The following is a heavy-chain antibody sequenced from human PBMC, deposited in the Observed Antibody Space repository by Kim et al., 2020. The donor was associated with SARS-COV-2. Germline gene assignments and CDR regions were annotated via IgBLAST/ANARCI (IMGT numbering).Heavy chain of an antibody. D-gene: IGHD5-12*01. CDR2: ISYDGSNK. CDR3: ARDLATDY. CDR1: GFTFSSYA. V-gene: IGHV3-30*04. J-gene: IGHJ4*02. Sequence: GGSLRLSCAASGFTFSSYAMHWVRQAPGKGLEWVAVISYDGSNKYYADSVKGRFTISRDNSKNTLYLQMNSLRAEDTAVYYCARDLATDYWGQGTLVTVS.